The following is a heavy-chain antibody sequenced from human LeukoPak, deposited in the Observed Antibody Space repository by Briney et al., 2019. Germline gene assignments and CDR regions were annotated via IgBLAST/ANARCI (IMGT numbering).Heavy chain of an antibody. V-gene: IGHV3-21*01. CDR2: ITSTSSYI. Sequence: GGSLRLSCAASGFTFSSYSITWVRQAPGKGLEWVSSITSTSSYINYADSAKGRFTISRDNAKNSLYLQMNSLRAEDTAVYYCARDWDRGYDGRYYFDYWGQGTLVTVSS. D-gene: IGHD5-12*01. CDR3: ARDWDRGYDGRYYFDY. J-gene: IGHJ4*02. CDR1: GFTFSSYS.